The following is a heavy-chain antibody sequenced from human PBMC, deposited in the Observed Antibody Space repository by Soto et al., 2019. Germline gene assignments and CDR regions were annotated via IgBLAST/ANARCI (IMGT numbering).Heavy chain of an antibody. Sequence: GGSLRLSCAASGFTFSSYAMSWVRQAPGKGLEWVSAISGSGGSTYYADSVKGRFTISRDNSKNTLYLQMNSLRAEDTAVYYCAKAQERVGATTTFDYWGQGTLVTVSS. J-gene: IGHJ4*02. CDR3: AKAQERVGATTTFDY. CDR1: GFTFSSYA. CDR2: ISGSGGST. V-gene: IGHV3-23*01. D-gene: IGHD1-26*01.